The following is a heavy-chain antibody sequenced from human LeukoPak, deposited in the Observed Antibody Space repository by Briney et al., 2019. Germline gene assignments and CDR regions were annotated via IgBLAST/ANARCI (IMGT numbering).Heavy chain of an antibody. D-gene: IGHD3-10*01. J-gene: IGHJ6*02. Sequence: GGSLRLSCAASGFTFSDYYINWVRQASGKRLEWVSYISSAGSTIYYADSVKGRFTISRDDAKNPVYLQMNSLRAEDTAVYYCARGRGGYYYGMDVWGQGTTVTVSS. CDR2: ISSAGSTI. CDR1: GFTFSDYY. CDR3: ARGRGGYYYGMDV. V-gene: IGHV3-11*01.